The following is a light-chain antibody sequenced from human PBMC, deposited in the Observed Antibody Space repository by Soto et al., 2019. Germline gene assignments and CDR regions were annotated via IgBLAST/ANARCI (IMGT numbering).Light chain of an antibody. V-gene: IGKV3-15*01. J-gene: IGKJ1*01. CDR2: GAS. Sequence: EIVMTQSPATLSVSPGERATLSCRASQSVSSNLAWYQQKPGQATRLLIYGASTRATGIPARFSGSGSGTAFTLTLSSLQSEDFAVYYCQQYNNWPRTFGQGTKVEIK. CDR1: QSVSSN. CDR3: QQYNNWPRT.